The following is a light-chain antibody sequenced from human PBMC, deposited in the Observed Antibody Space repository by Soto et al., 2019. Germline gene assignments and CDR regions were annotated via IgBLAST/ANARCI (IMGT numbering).Light chain of an antibody. CDR1: SSDVGGYNY. Sequence: QSALTQPASVSGSPGQSITISCTGTSSDVGGYNYVSWYQQHPGKAHKLMIYDVSNRPSGVSYRFSGSKSGNTASLTISGLQAEDEADYYCSSFRTSTTPNYVFGSGTKVTVL. CDR3: SSFRTSTTPNYV. J-gene: IGLJ1*01. V-gene: IGLV2-14*01. CDR2: DVS.